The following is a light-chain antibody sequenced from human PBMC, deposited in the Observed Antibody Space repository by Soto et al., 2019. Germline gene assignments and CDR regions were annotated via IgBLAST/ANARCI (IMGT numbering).Light chain of an antibody. Sequence: QLTQSPSSLSASVGDRVTIPCRASQDISTSLAWYQQKPGKPPKLLIYDASTLESGVPSRFSDRGSGTDFTLTISSLQPEDFATYFCQQFQAYPLTFGGGTRVDIK. CDR1: QDISTS. J-gene: IGKJ4*01. CDR3: QQFQAYPLT. CDR2: DAS. V-gene: IGKV1-13*02.